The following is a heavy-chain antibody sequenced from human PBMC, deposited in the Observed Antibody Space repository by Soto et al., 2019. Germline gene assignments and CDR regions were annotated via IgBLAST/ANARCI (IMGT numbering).Heavy chain of an antibody. Sequence: ASVKVSCKASGFIFINYGITWVRQAPGQGLEWMGWISGYNGNTKYADKLQGRVTMTTDTSTTTAYTELRSLRSDDTAVYYCARDEVPAANWLDRWGQGTLVTVSS. J-gene: IGHJ5*02. CDR2: ISGYNGNT. V-gene: IGHV1-18*01. D-gene: IGHD2-2*01. CDR1: GFIFINYG. CDR3: ARDEVPAANWLDR.